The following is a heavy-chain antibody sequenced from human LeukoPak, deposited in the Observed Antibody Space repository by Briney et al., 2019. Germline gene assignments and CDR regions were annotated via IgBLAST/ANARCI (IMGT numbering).Heavy chain of an antibody. CDR1: GFTFSSYG. Sequence: GRSLRLSCAASGFTFSSYGMHWVRQAPGKGLEWVAVISYDGSNKYYADSVKGRFTISRDNSKNTLYLQMNSLRAEDTAVYYCAKHYYGSGSYYREETVYWGQGTLVTVSS. D-gene: IGHD3-10*01. V-gene: IGHV3-30*18. J-gene: IGHJ4*02. CDR2: ISYDGSNK. CDR3: AKHYYGSGSYYREETVY.